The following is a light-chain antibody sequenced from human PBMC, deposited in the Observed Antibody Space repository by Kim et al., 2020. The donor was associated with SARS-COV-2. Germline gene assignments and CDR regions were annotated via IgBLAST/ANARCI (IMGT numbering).Light chain of an antibody. V-gene: IGKV4-1*01. CDR3: QQYYSTPYT. J-gene: IGKJ2*01. Sequence: RATINCKSSQSVLYSSNNQNYFAWYQQKPGQPPKLLIYWASTREYGVPDRFSGSGSGKDFTLTISSLQAEDVAVYYCQQYYSTPYTFGQGTKLEI. CDR1: QSVLYSSNNQNY. CDR2: WAS.